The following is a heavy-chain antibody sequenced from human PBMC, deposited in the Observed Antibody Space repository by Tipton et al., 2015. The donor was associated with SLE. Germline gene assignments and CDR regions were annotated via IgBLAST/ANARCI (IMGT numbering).Heavy chain of an antibody. CDR2: INHSG. CDR1: GGSFSGYY. J-gene: IGHJ3*02. Sequence: TLSLTCAVYGGSFSGYYWSWIRQPPGKGLEWIGEINHSGSTISVDTPKNRFSLKLSSVTAADTAVYYCARGIAVAAPAFDIWGQGTMVTVSS. D-gene: IGHD6-19*01. V-gene: IGHV4-34*01. CDR3: ARGIAVAAPAFDI.